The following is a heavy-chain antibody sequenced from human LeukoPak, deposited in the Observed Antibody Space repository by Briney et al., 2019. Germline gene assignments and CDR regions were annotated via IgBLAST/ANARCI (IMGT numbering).Heavy chain of an antibody. V-gene: IGHV3-30*19. CDR1: GFSFSNHG. CDR3: ARLQTVRGFDP. J-gene: IGHJ5*02. Sequence: GGSLRLSCAASGFSFSNHGMHWVRQAPGKRLEWVAVISYDGSNKYYADSVKGRFTISRVNSKNTLYLQMNSLRAEDTAVYYCARLQTVRGFDPWGQGTLVTVSS. CDR2: ISYDGSNK.